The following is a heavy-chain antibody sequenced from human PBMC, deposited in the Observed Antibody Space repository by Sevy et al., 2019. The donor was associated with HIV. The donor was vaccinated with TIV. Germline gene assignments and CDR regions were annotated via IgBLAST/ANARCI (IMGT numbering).Heavy chain of an antibody. CDR2: FSLGGARI. V-gene: IGHV3-23*01. Sequence: GGSLRLSCAASGFTFSSYGMSWVRQAPGKGLEWVSPFSLGGARITYADSVKGRFTISRDNSKSSVYLQMNNMRVEDTAVYYCAREGCTKPHDYWGQGTLVTVSS. D-gene: IGHD2-8*01. CDR1: GFTFSSYG. CDR3: AREGCTKPHDY. J-gene: IGHJ4*02.